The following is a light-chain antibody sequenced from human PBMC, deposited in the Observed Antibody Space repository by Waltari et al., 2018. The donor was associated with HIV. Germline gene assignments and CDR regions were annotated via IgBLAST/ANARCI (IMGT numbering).Light chain of an antibody. Sequence: DIQLTQSPFFLSASVGNRVTITCRASQGISSYLAWYQHKPGKAPKLLIYAASTLHSGVPSRFSGSGSGTEFTLTISSLQSEDFATYYCQQVNIYPPTFGQGTKVEIK. CDR1: QGISSY. CDR3: QQVNIYPPT. V-gene: IGKV1-9*01. CDR2: AAS. J-gene: IGKJ1*01.